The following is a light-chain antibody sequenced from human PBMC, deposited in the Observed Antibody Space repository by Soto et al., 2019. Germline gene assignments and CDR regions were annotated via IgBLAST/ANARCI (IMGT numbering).Light chain of an antibody. CDR3: QHRSNWPQT. CDR1: QSDSDS. Sequence: EIVLTQSPATLSLSPGERATLSCRDSQSDSDSLAWFQHKPGQAPRLLIFHASSRAAGTPARFSGSGSGTDFSLTISSLEPEDFAVYYCQHRSNWPQTFGQGTRVEFK. CDR2: HAS. J-gene: IGKJ1*01. V-gene: IGKV3-11*01.